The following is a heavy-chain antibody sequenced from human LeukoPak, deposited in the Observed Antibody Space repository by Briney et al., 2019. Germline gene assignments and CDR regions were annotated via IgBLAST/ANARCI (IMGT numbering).Heavy chain of an antibody. Sequence: SSETLSLTCTVSGGSISSSSYYWGWIRQPPGKGLEWIGSIYYSGSTYYNPSLKSRVTISVDTSKNQFSLKLSSVTAADTAVYYCARDKLGTRWFDPWGQGTLVTVSS. J-gene: IGHJ5*02. CDR3: ARDKLGTRWFDP. V-gene: IGHV4-39*07. D-gene: IGHD7-27*01. CDR2: IYYSGST. CDR1: GGSISSSSYY.